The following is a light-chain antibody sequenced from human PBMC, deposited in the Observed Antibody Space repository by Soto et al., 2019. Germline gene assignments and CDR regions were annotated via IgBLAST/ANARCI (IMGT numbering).Light chain of an antibody. Sequence: EMGLTQSPAPLSLSPGERATLACRASQGVSSTHLARYHQKLGQAPSLLICVASSRATGIPARFSGCGSGTDFTLTISRLQPDDLAVYYCQQYGSCSWTFGQGTQVEIK. CDR3: QQYGSCSWT. V-gene: IGKV3-20*01. CDR2: VAS. CDR1: QGVSSTH. J-gene: IGKJ1*01.